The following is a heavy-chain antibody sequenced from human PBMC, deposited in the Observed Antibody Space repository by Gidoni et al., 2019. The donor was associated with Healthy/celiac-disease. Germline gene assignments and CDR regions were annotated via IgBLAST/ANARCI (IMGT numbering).Heavy chain of an antibody. D-gene: IGHD6-13*01. CDR3: AREYSSSWYGRDYYYGMDV. CDR2: ISAYNGNT. J-gene: IGHJ6*02. CDR1: GYTFPSFV. Sequence: QVQLVQSGAEVKKPGASVKVSCKASGYTFPSFVHSWVGQAPGQGLEWMGWISAYNGNTNYAQKLQGRVTMTTDTSTSTAYMELRSLRSDDTAVYYCAREYSSSWYGRDYYYGMDVWGQGTTVTVSS. V-gene: IGHV1-18*04.